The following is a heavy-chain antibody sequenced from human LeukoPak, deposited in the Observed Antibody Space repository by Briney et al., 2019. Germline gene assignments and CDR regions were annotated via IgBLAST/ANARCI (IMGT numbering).Heavy chain of an antibody. D-gene: IGHD6-13*01. CDR1: GFTFSSYG. Sequence: GGSLRLSCAASGFTFSSYGMPWVRQAPGKGLEWVAVISYDGSNKYYADSVKGRFTISRDNSKNTLYLRMNSLRAEDTAVYYCAKAKGSWYPPYHFDYWGQGTLVTVSS. CDR2: ISYDGSNK. CDR3: AKAKGSWYPPYHFDY. J-gene: IGHJ4*02. V-gene: IGHV3-30*18.